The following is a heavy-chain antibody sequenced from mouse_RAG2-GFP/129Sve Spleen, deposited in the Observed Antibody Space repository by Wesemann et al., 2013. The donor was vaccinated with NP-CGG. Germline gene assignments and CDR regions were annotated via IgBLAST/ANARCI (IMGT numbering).Heavy chain of an antibody. J-gene: IGHJ3*01. V-gene: IGHV10-1*02. CDR2: SKSNNYAT. CDR3: VSGAWFAY. Sequence: SKSNNYATYYADSVKDRFTISRDDSQSMLYLQMNNLKTEDTAMYYCVSGAWFAYWGQGTLVTVSA.